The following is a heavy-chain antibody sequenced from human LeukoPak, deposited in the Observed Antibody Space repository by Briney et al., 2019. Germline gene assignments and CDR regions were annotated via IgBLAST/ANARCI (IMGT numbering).Heavy chain of an antibody. Sequence: GGSLRLSCAASGFTFSNYDMSWVRQAPGKGLEWVSAISASGGNTYYADSVKGRFTISRDNSKNTLYLQMNSLRAEDTAVYYCARSPPGVATTSGHGYYYYGMDVWGQGTTVTVSS. D-gene: IGHD5-12*01. CDR3: ARSPPGVATTSGHGYYYYGMDV. J-gene: IGHJ6*02. V-gene: IGHV3-23*01. CDR2: ISASGGNT. CDR1: GFTFSNYD.